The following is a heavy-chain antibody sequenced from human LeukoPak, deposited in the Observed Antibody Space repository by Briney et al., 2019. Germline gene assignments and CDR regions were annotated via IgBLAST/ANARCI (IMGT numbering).Heavy chain of an antibody. Sequence: PGGSLRLSCAASGFTFSRFTMNWVRQAPGKGLEWVSSISSSSSYIYYADSVKGRFTISRDSAKNSLYLQMNSLRADDTAVYYCAKDPLGYSSGWDPYYFDYWGQGTLVTVSS. CDR2: ISSSSSYI. D-gene: IGHD6-19*01. J-gene: IGHJ4*02. V-gene: IGHV3-21*01. CDR1: GFTFSRFT. CDR3: AKDPLGYSSGWDPYYFDY.